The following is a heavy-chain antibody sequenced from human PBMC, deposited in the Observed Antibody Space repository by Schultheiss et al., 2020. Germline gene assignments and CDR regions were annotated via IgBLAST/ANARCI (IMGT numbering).Heavy chain of an antibody. Sequence: SETLSLTCTVSGGSISSYYWSWIRQPPGKGLEWIGYIYYSGSTNYNPSLKSRVTISVDTSKNQFSLKLSSVTAADTAVYYCARTYYYGSGKGGYYYGMDVWGQGTTVTV. V-gene: IGHV4-59*01. CDR1: GGSISSYY. CDR3: ARTYYYGSGKGGYYYGMDV. J-gene: IGHJ6*02. CDR2: IYYSGST. D-gene: IGHD3-10*01.